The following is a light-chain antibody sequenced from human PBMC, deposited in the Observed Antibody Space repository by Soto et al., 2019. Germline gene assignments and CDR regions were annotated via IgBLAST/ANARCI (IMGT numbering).Light chain of an antibody. CDR2: EGN. J-gene: IGLJ2*01. CDR1: SGSIASHY. Sequence: NFILTQPHSVSESPWKTVTISCTRSSGSIASHYVQWYQQRPGSAPTTVIYEGNQRPSGVPDRFSGSIDSSSNSASLTISGLKTEDEADYYCQSYDSNNQGVFGGGTQLTVL. V-gene: IGLV6-57*04. CDR3: QSYDSNNQGV.